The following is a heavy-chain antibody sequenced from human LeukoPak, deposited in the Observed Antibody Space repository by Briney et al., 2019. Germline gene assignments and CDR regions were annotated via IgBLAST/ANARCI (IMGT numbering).Heavy chain of an antibody. D-gene: IGHD2-2*02. V-gene: IGHV1-46*01. CDR2: FNPTGAGT. Sequence: ASVKVSCKAAGYTFTTYYLHWVRQAPGQGLEWMGIFNPTGAGTSYAQNFQGRLTMTTETSTRTVYMELSSLTSDDTAVYYCAREGYCSSTSCYTLGDAFDIWGQGTMVTVSS. J-gene: IGHJ3*02. CDR3: AREGYCSSTSCYTLGDAFDI. CDR1: GYTFTTYY.